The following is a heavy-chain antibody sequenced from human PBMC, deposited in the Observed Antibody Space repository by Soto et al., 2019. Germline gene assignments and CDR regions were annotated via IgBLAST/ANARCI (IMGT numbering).Heavy chain of an antibody. CDR2: ISWNRGSV. Sequence: EVQLVESGGGLVQPGRSLRLSCAAVGFTFDDYAIHWVRQAPGKGLEWVSGISWNRGSVGYADSVKGRFTIFRDTAKNSLYLQMNSLRAEDTALYYCAKDRHDFWSGADIWGQGTMVTVSS. CDR1: GFTFDDYA. D-gene: IGHD3-3*01. V-gene: IGHV3-9*01. CDR3: AKDRHDFWSGADI. J-gene: IGHJ3*02.